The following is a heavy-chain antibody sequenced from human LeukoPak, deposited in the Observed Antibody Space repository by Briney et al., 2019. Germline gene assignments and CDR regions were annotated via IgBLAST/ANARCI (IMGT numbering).Heavy chain of an antibody. Sequence: GGSLRLSCAASGFTFSSYEMNWVRQAPGKGLEWVGRIKSKTDGGTTDHAAPVKGRFTISRDDSKNTLYLQMNSLKTEDTAVYYCTTGEGFYYDTSVGWFDPWGQGTLVTVSS. J-gene: IGHJ5*02. D-gene: IGHD3-22*01. V-gene: IGHV3-15*01. CDR1: GFTFSSYE. CDR3: TTGEGFYYDTSVGWFDP. CDR2: IKSKTDGGTT.